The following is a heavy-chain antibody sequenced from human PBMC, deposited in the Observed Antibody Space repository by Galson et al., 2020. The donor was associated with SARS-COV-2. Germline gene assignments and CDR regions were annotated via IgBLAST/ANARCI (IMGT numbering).Heavy chain of an antibody. D-gene: IGHD1-26*01. CDR1: RGSLSYHY. Sequence: SQTLSLTCTVSRGSLSYHYWSWVRQPPGKGLEWIGYILDSGTTNYNPSLKGRASISRDTPKNQFSLTLNSVTAADTAVYYCAKLAEGRRSSEDYWGQGTLVTVSS. CDR3: AKLAEGRRSSEDY. J-gene: IGHJ4*02. CDR2: ILDSGTT. V-gene: IGHV4-59*08.